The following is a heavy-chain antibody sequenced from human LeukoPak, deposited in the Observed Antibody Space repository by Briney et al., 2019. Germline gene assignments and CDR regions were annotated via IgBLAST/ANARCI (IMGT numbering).Heavy chain of an antibody. Sequence: GGSLRLSCAASGFTVSSNYMSWVRQAPGKGLEWVSVIYSGGSTYYADSVKGRFTISRDNSKNTLYLQMNSLRAEDTAVYYCARDRDYYGLGDAFDIWGQGTMVTVSS. CDR1: GFTVSSNY. D-gene: IGHD3-10*01. CDR3: ARDRDYYGLGDAFDI. V-gene: IGHV3-53*01. CDR2: IYSGGST. J-gene: IGHJ3*02.